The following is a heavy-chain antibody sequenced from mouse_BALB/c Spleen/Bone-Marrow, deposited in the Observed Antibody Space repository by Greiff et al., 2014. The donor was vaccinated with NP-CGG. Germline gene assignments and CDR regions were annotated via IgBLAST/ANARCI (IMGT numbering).Heavy chain of an antibody. CDR1: GFNIKDTY. V-gene: IGHV14-3*02. D-gene: IGHD1-1*01. J-gene: IGHJ3*01. CDR2: IDPANGNT. Sequence: VQLQQSGAELVKPGASVKMSCTASGFNIKDTYMHWVKQRPEQGLEWIGRIDPANGNTKYDPKFQGKATITADTSSNTAYLQLSSLTSEDTAVYYCAPYYYGSSHFAYWGQGTLVTVSA. CDR3: APYYYGSSHFAY.